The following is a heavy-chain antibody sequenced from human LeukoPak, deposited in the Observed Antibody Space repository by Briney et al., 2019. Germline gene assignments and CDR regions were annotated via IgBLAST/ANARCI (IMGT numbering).Heavy chain of an antibody. V-gene: IGHV1-18*01. D-gene: IGHD2-2*01. CDR2: ISAYNGNT. CDR3: ARGTVVVPAAISFVDY. J-gene: IGHJ4*02. Sequence: ASVKVSCKASGYTFTSYGISWVRQAPGQGLEWMGWISAYNGNTNYAQKPQGRVTMTTDTFTSTAYMELRSLRSDDTAVYYCARGTVVVPAAISFVDYWGQGTLVTVSS. CDR1: GYTFTSYG.